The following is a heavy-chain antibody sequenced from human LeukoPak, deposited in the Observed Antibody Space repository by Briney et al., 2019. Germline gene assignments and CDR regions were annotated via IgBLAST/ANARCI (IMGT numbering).Heavy chain of an antibody. J-gene: IGHJ4*02. CDR3: AKGSSHDYGDYVRIREGDYSDY. CDR2: ISGSGSST. CDR1: GFTFSSYA. V-gene: IGHV3-23*01. D-gene: IGHD4-17*01. Sequence: PGGSLTLSCAASGFTFSSYAMSWVRQAPGKGLEWGSGISGSGSSTYYADSVKGRFTISRDNSKNTLYLQMNSLRAEDTAVYYCAKGSSHDYGDYVRIREGDYSDYWGQGTLVTVSS.